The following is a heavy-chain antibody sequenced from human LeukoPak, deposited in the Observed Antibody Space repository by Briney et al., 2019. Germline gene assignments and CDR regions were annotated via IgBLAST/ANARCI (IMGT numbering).Heavy chain of an antibody. D-gene: IGHD3-10*01. V-gene: IGHV3-30*04. CDR3: ARSGSGTMVRGGFDP. Sequence: PGRSLRLSCAASGFTFSSYAMHWVRQAPGKGLEWVAAISYDGSNKYYADSAKGRFTISRDNSKNTLYLQRNSLRAEDTAVYYCARSGSGTMVRGGFDPWGQGTLVTVSS. J-gene: IGHJ5*02. CDR2: ISYDGSNK. CDR1: GFTFSSYA.